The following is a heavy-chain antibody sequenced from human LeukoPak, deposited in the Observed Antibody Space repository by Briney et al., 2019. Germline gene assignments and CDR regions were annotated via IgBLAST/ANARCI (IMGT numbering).Heavy chain of an antibody. Sequence: KPSETLSLTCTVSGGSISSYYWSWIRQPPGKGLEWIGYIYYSGSTNYNPSLKSRVTISVDTSKNQFSLKLSSVTAADTAVYYCARTHYYDSSGYYYFDYWGQGTLVTVSS. J-gene: IGHJ4*02. D-gene: IGHD3-22*01. CDR2: IYYSGST. V-gene: IGHV4-59*01. CDR1: GGSISSYY. CDR3: ARTHYYDSSGYYYFDY.